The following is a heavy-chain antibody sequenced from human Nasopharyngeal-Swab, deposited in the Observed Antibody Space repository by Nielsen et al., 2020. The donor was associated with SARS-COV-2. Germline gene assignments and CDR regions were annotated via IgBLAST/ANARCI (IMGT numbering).Heavy chain of an antibody. Sequence: GESLKISCAASGFTFSSYGMHWVRQAPGKGLEWVAVISYDGSNKYYADSVKGRFTISRDNSKNTLYLQLNSLRVEDTAVYYCAKGSAAARPYYFDYWGQGILVTVSS. CDR2: ISYDGSNK. CDR3: AKGSAAARPYYFDY. J-gene: IGHJ4*02. V-gene: IGHV3-30*18. D-gene: IGHD6-6*01. CDR1: GFTFSSYG.